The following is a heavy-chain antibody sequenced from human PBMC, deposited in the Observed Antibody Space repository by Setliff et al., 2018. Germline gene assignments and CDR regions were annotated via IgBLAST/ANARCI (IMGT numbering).Heavy chain of an antibody. J-gene: IGHJ4*02. CDR2: ISGSGTTI. D-gene: IGHD3-22*01. Sequence: GGSLRLSCAASGFTFSDYYMSWIRQAPGRGLEWVSYISGSGTTIYYADSVKVRFTISRDNAKNSLYLQMNSLRAEDTAVYYCARDLPGSSGWGHYFDYWGQGTLVTVSS. CDR3: ARDLPGSSGWGHYFDY. V-gene: IGHV3-11*04. CDR1: GFTFSDYY.